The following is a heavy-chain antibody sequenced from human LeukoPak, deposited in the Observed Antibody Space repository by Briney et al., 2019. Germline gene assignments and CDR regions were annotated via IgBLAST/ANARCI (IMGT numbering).Heavy chain of an antibody. J-gene: IGHJ4*02. V-gene: IGHV3-64*02. CDR2: ISNNGGST. CDR1: GFTFSGYA. D-gene: IGHD3-10*01. Sequence: GGSLRLSCAASGFTFSGYAMHWVRQAPGKGLEYVSVISNNGGSTYYADSVKGRFTISRDNSKNTLYLQMNSLRAEDTAVYYCAKDPDYYGSGSSTYAGDFDYWGQGTLVTVSS. CDR3: AKDPDYYGSGSSTYAGDFDY.